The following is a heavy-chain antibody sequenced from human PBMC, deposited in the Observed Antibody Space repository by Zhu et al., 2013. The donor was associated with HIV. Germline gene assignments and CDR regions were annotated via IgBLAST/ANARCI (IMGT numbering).Heavy chain of an antibody. CDR3: ARGKDPTTIFGVVIIIRHYYYGMDV. D-gene: IGHD3-3*01. CDR1: GGTFSSYA. CDR2: IIPIFGTA. Sequence: QVQLVQSGAEVKKPGSSVKVSCKASGGTFSSYAISWVRQAPGQGLEWMGGIIPIFGTANYAQKFQGRVTMTTDTSTSTAYMELRSLRSDDTAVYYCARGKDPTTIFGVVIIIRHYYYGMDVWGQGTTVTVSS. V-gene: IGHV1-69*06. J-gene: IGHJ6*02.